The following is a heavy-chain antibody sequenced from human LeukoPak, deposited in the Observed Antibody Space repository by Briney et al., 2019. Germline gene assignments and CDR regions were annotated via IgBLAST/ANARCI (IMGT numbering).Heavy chain of an antibody. J-gene: IGHJ5*02. CDR3: ARSPRGGWFDP. D-gene: IGHD3-10*01. CDR2: IYYSGST. Sequence: PSETLSLTCTVSGGSISSYYWSWIRQPPGKGLEWIGYIYYSGSTNYNPSLKSRVTISVGTSKNQFSLKLSSVTAADTAVYYCARSPRGGWFDPWGQGTLVTVSS. V-gene: IGHV4-59*01. CDR1: GGSISSYY.